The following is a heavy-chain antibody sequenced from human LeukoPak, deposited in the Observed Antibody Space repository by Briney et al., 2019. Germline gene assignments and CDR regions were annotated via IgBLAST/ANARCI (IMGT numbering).Heavy chain of an antibody. J-gene: IGHJ5*02. CDR2: IKQDGSEK. CDR3: ARDFRYLYSSGWYPTLNP. D-gene: IGHD6-19*01. V-gene: IGHV3-7*01. Sequence: GGSLRLSCAASGFTFRNYEMNWVRQAPGKGLEWVANIKQDGSEKYYVDSVKGRFTISRDNAKNSLYLQMNSLRAEDTAVYYCARDFRYLYSSGWYPTLNPWGQGTLVTVSS. CDR1: GFTFRNYE.